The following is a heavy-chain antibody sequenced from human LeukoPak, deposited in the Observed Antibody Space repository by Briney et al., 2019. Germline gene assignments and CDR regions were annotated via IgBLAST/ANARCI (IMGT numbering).Heavy chain of an antibody. Sequence: AGESLKISCKGSGYSINNYWIGWVRQMPGKGLEWMGIIYPADSDIRYSPSFQGQVTISADKSISTVYLQWSSLKASDTAMYYCARQEYCSGGSCYTWFDPWGQGTLVTVSS. CDR1: GYSINNYW. CDR3: ARQEYCSGGSCYTWFDP. CDR2: IYPADSDI. D-gene: IGHD2-15*01. J-gene: IGHJ5*02. V-gene: IGHV5-51*01.